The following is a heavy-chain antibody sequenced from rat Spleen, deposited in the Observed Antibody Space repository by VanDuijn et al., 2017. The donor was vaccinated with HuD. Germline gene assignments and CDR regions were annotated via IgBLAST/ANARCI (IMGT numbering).Heavy chain of an antibody. Sequence: EVQLVESGGGLVQPGSSLKVSCVASGFTFSSYVMHWFRQAPENGIEWLAYINSDSGSTHYAETVKGRFTISRDNAKNTVDMQLSSLRSEDTAMYFCARGRGFGQYFDYWGQGVMVTVSS. CDR1: GFTFSSYV. J-gene: IGHJ2*01. CDR3: ARGRGFGQYFDY. V-gene: IGHV5-43*01. CDR2: INSDSGST. D-gene: IGHD4-4*01.